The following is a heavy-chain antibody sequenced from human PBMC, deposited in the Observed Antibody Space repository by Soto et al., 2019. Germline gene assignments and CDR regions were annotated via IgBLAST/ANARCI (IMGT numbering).Heavy chain of an antibody. J-gene: IGHJ5*02. D-gene: IGHD3-3*01. CDR2: IYHSGST. V-gene: IGHV4-38-2*02. CDR1: GYSISSGYY. CDR3: ARDRALDDFWSGYSINWFDP. Sequence: SETLSLTCAVSGYSISSGYYLGWVRQPPWKGLEWIGSIYHSGSTYYNPSLKSRVTISVDTSKNQFSLKLSSVTAADTAVYYCARDRALDDFWSGYSINWFDPWGQGTLVTVS.